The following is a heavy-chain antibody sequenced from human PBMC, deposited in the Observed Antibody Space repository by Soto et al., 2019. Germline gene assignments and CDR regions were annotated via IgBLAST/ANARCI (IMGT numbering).Heavy chain of an antibody. J-gene: IGHJ6*03. D-gene: IGHD3-10*01. Sequence: GGSLRLSCAASGFTFDDYAMHWVRQAPGKGLEWVSGISWNSGSIGYADSVKGRFTISRDNAKNSLYLQMNSLRAEDTALYYCAKGSPYYYGSGSNKNYYYYYYMDVWGKGTTVTVSS. CDR3: AKGSPYYYGSGSNKNYYYYYYMDV. V-gene: IGHV3-9*01. CDR1: GFTFDDYA. CDR2: ISWNSGSI.